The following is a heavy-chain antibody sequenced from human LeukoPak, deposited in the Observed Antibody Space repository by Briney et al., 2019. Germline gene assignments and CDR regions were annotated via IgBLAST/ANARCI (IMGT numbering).Heavy chain of an antibody. J-gene: IGHJ4*02. CDR2: INHSGST. D-gene: IGHD3-3*01. Sequence: SETLSLTCAVYGGSFSDYYWSWIRQPPGKGLEWIGEINHSGSTNYNPSLTSRVTISVDTSKNQFSLKLSSVTAADTAVYYCARFGKHRAGCLDYWGQGTLVTVSA. CDR3: ARFGKHRAGCLDY. CDR1: GGSFSDYY. V-gene: IGHV4-34*01.